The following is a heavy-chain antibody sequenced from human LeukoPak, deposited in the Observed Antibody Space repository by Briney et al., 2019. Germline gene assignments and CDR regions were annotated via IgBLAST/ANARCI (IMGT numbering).Heavy chain of an antibody. J-gene: IGHJ4*02. CDR1: GGSFSGYY. Sequence: SETLSLTCAVYGGSFSGYYWSWIRQPPGKGLEWIGEINHSGSTNYNPSLKSRVTISVDTSKNQFSLKLSSVTAADTAVYYCASDYYGSGSFSYSDYWGQGTLVTASS. CDR3: ASDYYGSGSFSYSDY. CDR2: INHSGST. D-gene: IGHD3-10*01. V-gene: IGHV4-34*01.